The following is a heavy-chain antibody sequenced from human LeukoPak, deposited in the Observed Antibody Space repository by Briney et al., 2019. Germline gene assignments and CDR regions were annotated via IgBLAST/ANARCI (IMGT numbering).Heavy chain of an antibody. CDR3: AREHYSDWFDP. Sequence: PSQTLSLTCTVSGGSISSGSFYWSWIRQPAGKGLEWIGRIYTSGSTNYSPSLKSRVTISVDTSENHVSLKLSSVTAADTAVYYCAREHYSDWFDPWGQGTLVTVSS. D-gene: IGHD2-15*01. CDR1: GGSISSGSFY. V-gene: IGHV4-61*02. J-gene: IGHJ5*02. CDR2: IYTSGST.